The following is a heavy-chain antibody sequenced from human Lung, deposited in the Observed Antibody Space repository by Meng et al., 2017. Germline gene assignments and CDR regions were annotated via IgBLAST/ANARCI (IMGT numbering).Heavy chain of an antibody. CDR2: INHSGST. V-gene: IGHV4-34*01. Sequence: QVQLQEGGAGLLKPSETLSLPCVVSGGSFSDYYWSWIRQPPGKGLEWVGEINHSGSTNYNPSLESRATISVDTSQNNLSLKLSSVTAADSAVYYCARGPTTMAHDFDYWGQGTLVTVSS. D-gene: IGHD4-11*01. CDR1: GGSFSDYY. J-gene: IGHJ4*02. CDR3: ARGPTTMAHDFDY.